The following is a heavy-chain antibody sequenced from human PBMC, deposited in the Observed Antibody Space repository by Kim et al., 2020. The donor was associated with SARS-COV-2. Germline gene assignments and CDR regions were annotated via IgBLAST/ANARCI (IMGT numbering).Heavy chain of an antibody. CDR2: IDPHSGAT. D-gene: IGHD3-22*01. CDR3: ARGGGGSAYYGDR. V-gene: IGHV1-2*02. CDR1: GYTFTGYN. Sequence: ASVKVSCKASGYTFTGYNMNWVRQAPGQRLEWMGWIDPHSGATKYAEKFQGRVTMTRDTSITTAYMELTRLTSDDTAVFYCARGGGGSAYYGDRWGQGTLVIVSS. J-gene: IGHJ5*02.